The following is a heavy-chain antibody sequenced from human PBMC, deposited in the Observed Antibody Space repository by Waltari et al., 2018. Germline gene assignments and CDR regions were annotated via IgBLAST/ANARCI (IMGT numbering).Heavy chain of an antibody. Sequence: QVQLVESGGGVVQPGRSLRLSCAASGFTFSSYGMHWVRQAPGKGLEWVAVRWYDGSNKYYADSVKGRFTISRDNSKNTLYLQMNSLRAEDTAVYYCAKTDAAMVSVYYYGMDVWGQGTTVTVSS. CDR1: GFTFSSYG. V-gene: IGHV3-33*06. D-gene: IGHD5-18*01. CDR3: AKTDAAMVSVYYYGMDV. J-gene: IGHJ6*02. CDR2: RWYDGSNK.